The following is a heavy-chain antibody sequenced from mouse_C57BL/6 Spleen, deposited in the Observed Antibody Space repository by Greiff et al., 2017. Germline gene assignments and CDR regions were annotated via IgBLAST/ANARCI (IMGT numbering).Heavy chain of an antibody. D-gene: IGHD1-1*02. CDR3: ARGDWCYAMDY. CDR1: GYTFTSYW. CDR2: IYPSDSET. J-gene: IGHJ4*01. V-gene: IGHV1-61*01. Sequence: QVQLQQPGAELVRPGSSVKLSCKASGYTFTSYWMDWVKQRPGQGLEWIGNIYPSDSETHYNQKFKDKATLTVDKSSSTAYMQLSSLTSEDSAVYYCARGDWCYAMDYWGQGTSVTVSS.